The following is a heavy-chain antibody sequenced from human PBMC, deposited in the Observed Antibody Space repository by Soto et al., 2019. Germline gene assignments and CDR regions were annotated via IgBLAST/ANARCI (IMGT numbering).Heavy chain of an antibody. D-gene: IGHD1-20*01. V-gene: IGHV3-23*01. J-gene: IGHJ5*02. CDR2: ISGSVAYI. Sequence: PGGSLRLSCAASGFPFSDNAMSWVRQAPGKGLEWVSGISGSVAYIYYADSGKGRFTIPRDNSKNMLYLQMNSLRAEDTAVYYCAKDVYKQPPSGWFDPWDQGTPVTVSS. CDR1: GFPFSDNA. CDR3: AKDVYKQPPSGWFDP.